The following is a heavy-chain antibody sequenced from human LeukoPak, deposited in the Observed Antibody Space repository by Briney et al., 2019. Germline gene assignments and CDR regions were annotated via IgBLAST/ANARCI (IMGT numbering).Heavy chain of an antibody. CDR2: ISYDGTNK. J-gene: IGHJ3*02. D-gene: IGHD5-12*01. CDR3: AKFGYSGYRYSFDI. V-gene: IGHV3-30*18. CDR1: GFIFSSYD. Sequence: GGSLRLSCAASGFIFSSYDMHWVRQAPGKGLEWVAVISYDGTNKYYADSVKGRFTISRDNSKNTLYLQMGSLKTEDTAVYYCAKFGYSGYRYSFDIWGQGTMVTVSS.